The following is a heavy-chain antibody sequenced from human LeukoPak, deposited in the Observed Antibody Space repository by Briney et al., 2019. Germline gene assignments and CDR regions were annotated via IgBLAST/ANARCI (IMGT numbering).Heavy chain of an antibody. CDR3: ARGLRDCSSTSCSYYFDY. V-gene: IGHV1-8*01. D-gene: IGHD2-2*01. J-gene: IGHJ4*02. CDR1: GYTFTSYD. Sequence: ASVKVSCKASGYTFTSYDINWVRQATGQGLEWVGWMNPNSGNTGYAQKFQGRVTMTRNTSISTAYMELSSLRSEDTAVYYCARGLRDCSSTSCSYYFDYWGQGTLVTVSS. CDR2: MNPNSGNT.